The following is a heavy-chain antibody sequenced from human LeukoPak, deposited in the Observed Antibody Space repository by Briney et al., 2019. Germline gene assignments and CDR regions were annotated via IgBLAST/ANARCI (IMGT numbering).Heavy chain of an antibody. CDR1: GFTFSDHY. J-gene: IGHJ4*02. Sequence: PGGSLRLSCAASGFTFSDHYMSWIRQAPGKGLEGVSFISSSGGTIYYADSVKGRFTISRDNAKNSLYLQMNSLRAEDTAVYYCARGHCGGDCYYPPYFDDWGQGTLVTVSS. V-gene: IGHV3-11*01. CDR2: ISSSGGTI. D-gene: IGHD2-21*02. CDR3: ARGHCGGDCYYPPYFDD.